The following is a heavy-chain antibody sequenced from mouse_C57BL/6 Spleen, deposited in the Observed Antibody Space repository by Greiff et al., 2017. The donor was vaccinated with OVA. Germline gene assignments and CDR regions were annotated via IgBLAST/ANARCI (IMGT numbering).Heavy chain of an antibody. D-gene: IGHD1-1*01. CDR2: ILPSIGST. J-gene: IGHJ1*03. Sequence: VQLQQSGSELRSPGSSVKLSCKDFDSEVFPIAYMSWVRQKPGHGFEWIGGILPSIGSTIYGEKLEDKATLDADTLSNTAYLELNSLTSEDSAIYYCARDYYGSSFDVWGTGTTVTVSS. V-gene: IGHV15-2*01. CDR1: DSEVFPIAY. CDR3: ARDYYGSSFDV.